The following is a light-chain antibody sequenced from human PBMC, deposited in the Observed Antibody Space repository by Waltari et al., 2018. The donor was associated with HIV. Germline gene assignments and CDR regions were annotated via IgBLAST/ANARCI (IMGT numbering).Light chain of an antibody. J-gene: IGLJ3*02. Sequence: QSALPQPASVSGSPGESITISCTAAHFDIFRYNFVSWFHPHPGKAPKVIIYEVTNRPSGVSNRFSGSKSGNTASLTISGLQPEDEAEYFCISYRSTSSPVFGGGTKLTVL. CDR1: HFDIFRYNF. CDR2: EVT. CDR3: ISYRSTSSPV. V-gene: IGLV2-14*01.